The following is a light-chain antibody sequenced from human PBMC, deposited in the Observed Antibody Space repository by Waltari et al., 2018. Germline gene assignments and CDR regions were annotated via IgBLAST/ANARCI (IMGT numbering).Light chain of an antibody. CDR1: QAISNH. CDR3: QQYSSYPLT. V-gene: IGKV1-16*01. Sequence: DIQMTQSPASLSAFVGDRVTLTCRASQAISNHLAWIQQKPGKAPKSLIYGSSTLQSGVPSTCSGGGAATAFPLTISGLQPEDVATYYCQQYSSYPLTFGGGTKVAIK. CDR2: GSS. J-gene: IGKJ4*01.